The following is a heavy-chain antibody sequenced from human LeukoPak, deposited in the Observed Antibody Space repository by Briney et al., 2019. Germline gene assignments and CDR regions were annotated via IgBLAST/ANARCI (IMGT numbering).Heavy chain of an antibody. J-gene: IGHJ6*02. Sequence: GGSLRLSCAASGFTLSSHWMGWVRQAPGKGLEWVANIKQDGSETYYVDSVKGRFTISRDNAKNSLYLQMNSLRAEDTAVYYCARDWGVVVRGMDVWGQGTTVTVSS. CDR2: IKQDGSET. CDR1: GFTLSSHW. V-gene: IGHV3-7*01. D-gene: IGHD2-15*01. CDR3: ARDWGVVVRGMDV.